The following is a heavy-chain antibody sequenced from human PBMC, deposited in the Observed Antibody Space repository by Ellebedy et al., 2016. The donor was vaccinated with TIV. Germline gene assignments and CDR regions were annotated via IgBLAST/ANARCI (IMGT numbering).Heavy chain of an antibody. V-gene: IGHV1-2*02. CDR3: ARGDGVAAAGTGFDY. J-gene: IGHJ4*02. CDR1: GYTFTGYY. CDR2: INPNSSGT. D-gene: IGHD6-13*01. Sequence: ASVKVSCXASGYTFTGYYMHWVRLPPGQGLEWMGWINPNSSGTNYAQKIQGRVTMTRDTSISTAYMELSRLRSDDTAVYYCARGDGVAAAGTGFDYWGQGTLVTVSS.